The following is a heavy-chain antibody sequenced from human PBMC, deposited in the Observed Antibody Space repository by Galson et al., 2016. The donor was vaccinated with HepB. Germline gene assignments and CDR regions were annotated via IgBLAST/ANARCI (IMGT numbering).Heavy chain of an antibody. CDR1: GFTFSRYE. V-gene: IGHV3-30*03. CDR3: ARPRDNYGHAIDI. Sequence: LRLSCAASGFTFSRYEMNWVRQAPGKGLEWVAVLSTNGLSQHYSDSVKGRFTISKDNSKNTLYLQMNSLRVEDTAVYYCARPRDNYGHAIDIWGQGTMVTVSS. CDR2: LSTNGLSQ. J-gene: IGHJ3*02. D-gene: IGHD3-10*01.